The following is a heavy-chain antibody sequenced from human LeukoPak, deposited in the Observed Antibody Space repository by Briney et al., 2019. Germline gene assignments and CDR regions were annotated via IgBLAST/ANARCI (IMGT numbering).Heavy chain of an antibody. V-gene: IGHV3-33*01. CDR3: ARDELDAVDI. CDR1: GFTFGSHG. Sequence: GRSLRLSCAASGFTFGSHGMHWVRQAPGKGLEWVAVIWYDGSNKYYADSVKGRFTISRDNSKNTLYRQMNSLRAEDTAVYYCARDELDAVDIWGQGTMVTVSS. J-gene: IGHJ3*02. D-gene: IGHD1-7*01. CDR2: IWYDGSNK.